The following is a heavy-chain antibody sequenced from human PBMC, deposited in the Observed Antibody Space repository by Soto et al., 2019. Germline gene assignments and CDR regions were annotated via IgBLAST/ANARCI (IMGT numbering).Heavy chain of an antibody. V-gene: IGHV4-39*01. CDR1: GGSIYRSGYY. D-gene: IGHD2-15*01. CDR2: IDYNGLT. J-gene: IGHJ4*02. Sequence: SETLSLTXTVSGGSIYRSGYYWGWIRQPPGRGLEWIGNIDYNGLTYSNPSLKSRVTISIDTSKNQFSLKLTPVTAADTAVYYCGKVLVCATGHSYSDSWGQGTLVTVSS. CDR3: GKVLVCATGHSYSDS.